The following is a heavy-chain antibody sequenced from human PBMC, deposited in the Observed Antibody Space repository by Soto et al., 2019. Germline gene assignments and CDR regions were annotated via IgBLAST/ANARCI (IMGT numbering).Heavy chain of an antibody. Sequence: SETKSVSSTVGEGNMSSYDGSWIRQTKGKGLEWIGYIYYSGSTNYNPSLKSRVTISVDTSKNQFSLKLSSVTAADTAVYYCARSRTTVTPSGFQHWGQGTLVTVSS. D-gene: IGHD4-17*01. J-gene: IGHJ1*01. CDR1: EGNMSSYD. CDR3: ARSRTTVTPSGFQH. CDR2: IYYSGST. V-gene: IGHV4-59*01.